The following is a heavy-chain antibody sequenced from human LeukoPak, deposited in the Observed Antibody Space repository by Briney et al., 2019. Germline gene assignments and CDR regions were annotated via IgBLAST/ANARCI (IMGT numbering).Heavy chain of an antibody. J-gene: IGHJ4*02. CDR3: AYGGYSYGEFDY. CDR1: GYTFTSYD. CDR2: MNPNSGNT. Sequence: ASVKVSCKASGYTFTSYDINWVRQATGRGLEWMGWMNPNSGNTGYAQKFQGRVTMTRNTSISTAYMELSSLRSEDTAVYYCAYGGYSYGEFDYWGQGTLVTVSS. V-gene: IGHV1-8*01. D-gene: IGHD5-18*01.